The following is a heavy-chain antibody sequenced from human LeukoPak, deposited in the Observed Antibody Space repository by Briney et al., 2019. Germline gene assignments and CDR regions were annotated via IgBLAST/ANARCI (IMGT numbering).Heavy chain of an antibody. D-gene: IGHD3-10*01. J-gene: IGHJ4*02. CDR3: ARSYYGSGSYYRSDS. V-gene: IGHV3-30-3*01. CDR1: GFTFSSYA. Sequence: GGSLRLSCAASGFTFSSYAMHWVRQAPGKGLEWVAVISHDGSNKYYADSVKGRFTISRDNSKNTLYLQMNSLRAEDTALYYCARSYYGSGSYYRSDSWGQGTLVTVSS. CDR2: ISHDGSNK.